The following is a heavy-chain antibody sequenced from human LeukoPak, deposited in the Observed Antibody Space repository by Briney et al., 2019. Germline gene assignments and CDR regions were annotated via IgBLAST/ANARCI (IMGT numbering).Heavy chain of an antibody. CDR2: IYYSGST. J-gene: IGHJ6*03. D-gene: IGHD2-15*01. CDR3: ASKKGGYCSGGSCYSEGYYYYMDL. Sequence: PSEALSLSCTASGCSISSYYWSWIRQPPGKGLEWIGYIYYSGSTNYNPSLKSRVTISVDTSKNQFSLKLSSVTAADTAVYYCASKKGGYCSGGSCYSEGYYYYMDLWGEGTTVTVSS. V-gene: IGHV4-59*01. CDR1: GCSISSYY.